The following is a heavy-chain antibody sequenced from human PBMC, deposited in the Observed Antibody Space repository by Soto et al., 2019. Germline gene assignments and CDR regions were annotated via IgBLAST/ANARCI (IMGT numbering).Heavy chain of an antibody. J-gene: IGHJ5*02. CDR3: GTGGDGYGLAS. Sequence: SETLSLTCTVSGDSISSDYWSWIRQPPGRGLEWIGYIFYSGSTNYNPSLKSRVTMSADRSKNHFSLNLTSVTAADTAVYYCGTGGDGYGLASWGKGTLVPVSS. D-gene: IGHD2-21*02. CDR2: IFYSGST. V-gene: IGHV4-59*01. CDR1: GDSISSDY.